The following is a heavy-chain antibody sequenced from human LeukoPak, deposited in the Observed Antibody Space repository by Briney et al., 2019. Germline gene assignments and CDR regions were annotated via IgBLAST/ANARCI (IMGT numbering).Heavy chain of an antibody. CDR1: GYTFTSYY. D-gene: IGHD6-13*01. J-gene: IGHJ6*03. CDR3: AKDATYSSRLLRWAYYYYMDV. CDR2: INPSGGST. V-gene: IGHV1-46*01. Sequence: ASVKVSCKASGYTFTSYYMHWVRQAPGQGLEWMGIINPSGGSTSYAQKFQGRVTMTRDMSTSTVYMELSSLRAEDTAVYYCAKDATYSSRLLRWAYYYYMDVWGKGTTVTVSS.